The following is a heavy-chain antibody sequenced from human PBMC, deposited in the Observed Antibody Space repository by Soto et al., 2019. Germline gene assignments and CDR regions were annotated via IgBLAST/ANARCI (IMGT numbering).Heavy chain of an antibody. CDR3: ARVAMAGIEVPGD. CDR1: GFTFRSYW. CDR2: INLDGSEK. V-gene: IGHV3-7*05. Sequence: EGQLVESGGGLVQPGGSLRLSCQVSGFTFRSYWMTWVRRAPGKGLEWVANINLDGSEKYYVDAVKGRFTISRDNAKNSLHLDLHDLRANDTAVYYSARVAMAGIEVPGDWGQGTLVIVSS. D-gene: IGHD2-21*01. J-gene: IGHJ1*01.